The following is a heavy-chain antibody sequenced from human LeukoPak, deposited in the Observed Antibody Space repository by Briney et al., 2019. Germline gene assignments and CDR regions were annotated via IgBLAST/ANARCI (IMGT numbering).Heavy chain of an antibody. CDR2: INPDSGGT. Sequence: ASVKVSCKSSGHTFSAYYMHWVRQAPGQGLEWMGWINPDSGGTNYAQKFQGRVTMTRDTSITTAYMELSSLRFGDMAMYYCATFGQFGSGSYAYNWFDSWGQGTLVTVSS. V-gene: IGHV1-2*02. J-gene: IGHJ5*01. CDR1: GHTFSAYY. D-gene: IGHD3-10*01. CDR3: ATFGQFGSGSYAYNWFDS.